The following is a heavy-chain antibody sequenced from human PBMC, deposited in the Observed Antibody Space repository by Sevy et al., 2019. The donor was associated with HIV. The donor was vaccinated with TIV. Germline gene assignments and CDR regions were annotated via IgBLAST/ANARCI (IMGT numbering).Heavy chain of an antibody. CDR2: ISFDGTDK. J-gene: IGHJ3*01. D-gene: IGHD3-10*01. CDR3: VRETTMLPRGAFDF. CDR1: GFTFSSYP. Sequence: GSLRLSCAASGFTFSSYPMHWVRQAPGKGLEWVSFISFDGTDKYYADSVKGRFTITKDNSKNTLFLQMKGLRAEDTAFYYCVRETTMLPRGAFDFWGQGTMVTVSS. V-gene: IGHV3-30-3*01.